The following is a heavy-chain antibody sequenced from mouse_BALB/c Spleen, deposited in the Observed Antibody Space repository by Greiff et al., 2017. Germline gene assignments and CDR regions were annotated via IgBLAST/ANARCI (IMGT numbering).Heavy chain of an antibody. CDR3: ARVGLRRNAWFAY. CDR2: ISSGGST. V-gene: IGHV5-6-5*01. D-gene: IGHD2-4*01. Sequence: EVLLVESGGGLVKPGGSLKLSCAASGFTFSSYAMSWVRQTPEKRLEWVASISSGGSTYYPDSAKGRFTISKDNARNILYLQMSSLRSEDTAMYYCARVGLRRNAWFAYWGQGTLVTVSA. CDR1: GFTFSSYA. J-gene: IGHJ3*01.